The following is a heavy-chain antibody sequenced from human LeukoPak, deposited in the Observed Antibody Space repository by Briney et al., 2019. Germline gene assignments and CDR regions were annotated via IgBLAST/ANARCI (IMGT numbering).Heavy chain of an antibody. D-gene: IGHD3-3*01. CDR3: ARTYYDFLSGYPPTDY. V-gene: IGHV4-61*02. CDR1: GGSISSGSYY. Sequence: SETLSLTCTVSGGSISSGSYYWSWNRQPAGKGLEWIGRIYTSGSTNYNPSLKSRVTISVDTSKNQFSLKLSSVTAADTAVYYCARTYYDFLSGYPPTDYWGQGTLVTVSS. J-gene: IGHJ4*02. CDR2: IYTSGST.